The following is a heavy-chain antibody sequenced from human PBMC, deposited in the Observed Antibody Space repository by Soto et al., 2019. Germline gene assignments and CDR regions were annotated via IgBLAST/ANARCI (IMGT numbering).Heavy chain of an antibody. CDR3: AREEPHPAPLVF. CDR1: GFTFSRYP. Sequence: PGGSPRLSCATLGFTFSRYPIHWVRQAPGKGLEWVAGISFDETNKKYADSVRGRFTVSRDNSMSTIYLQMDSLGAEDTAAYFCAREEPHPAPLVFWGQGTQVTVSS. V-gene: IGHV3-30-3*01. J-gene: IGHJ4*02. CDR2: ISFDETNK.